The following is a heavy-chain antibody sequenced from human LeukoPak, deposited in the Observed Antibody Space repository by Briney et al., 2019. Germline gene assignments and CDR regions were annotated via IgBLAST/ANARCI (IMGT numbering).Heavy chain of an antibody. CDR1: GGSISSSSYY. Sequence: PSETLSLTCTVSGGSISSSSYYWGWIRQPPGKGLEWIGSTYYSGSTYYNPSLKSRVTISVDTSKNQFSLKLSSVTAADTAVYYCARDIEIMTTVTTGTARDYFDYWGQGTLVTVSS. CDR2: TYYSGST. V-gene: IGHV4-39*07. J-gene: IGHJ4*02. D-gene: IGHD4-17*01. CDR3: ARDIEIMTTVTTGTARDYFDY.